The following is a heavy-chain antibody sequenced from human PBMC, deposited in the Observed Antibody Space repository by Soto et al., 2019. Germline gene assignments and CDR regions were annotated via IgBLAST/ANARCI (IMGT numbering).Heavy chain of an antibody. CDR2: IYYSGST. D-gene: IGHD3-3*01. CDR3: ARVRYDFWSGYGGFDY. CDR1: GGSISRYY. Sequence: QVQLQESGPGLVKPSETLSLTCTVSGGSISRYYWSWIRQPPGKGMEWIGYIYYSGSTNYNPSLKSRVTISVETAKNQFSLKLSSVTAADTAVYYCARVRYDFWSGYGGFDYWGQGTLVTVSS. J-gene: IGHJ4*02. V-gene: IGHV4-59*01.